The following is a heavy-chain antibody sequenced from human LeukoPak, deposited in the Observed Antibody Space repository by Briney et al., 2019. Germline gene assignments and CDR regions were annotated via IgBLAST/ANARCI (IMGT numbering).Heavy chain of an antibody. J-gene: IGHJ4*02. CDR2: ISSSSSYI. D-gene: IGHD2-8*01. CDR3: ARDPASVSEDFDY. Sequence: RGSLRLSCAASGFTFSSYSMNWVRQAPGKGLEWVSSISSSSSYIYYADSVKGRFTISRDNAKNSLYLQMNSLRAEDTAVYYCARDPASVSEDFDYWGQGTLVTVSS. V-gene: IGHV3-21*01. CDR1: GFTFSSYS.